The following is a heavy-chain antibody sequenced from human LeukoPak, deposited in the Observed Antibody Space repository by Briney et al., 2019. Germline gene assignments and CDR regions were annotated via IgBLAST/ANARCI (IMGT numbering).Heavy chain of an antibody. CDR3: ARGGERGGYSSSWYYFDY. Sequence: PGGSLRLSCAASGFTFSSYAMSWVRQAPGKGLEWVSVIYSGGSTYYADSVKGRFTISRDNSKNTLYLQMNSLRAEDTAVYYCARGGERGGYSSSWYYFDYWGQGTLVTVSS. CDR1: GFTFSSYA. D-gene: IGHD6-13*01. J-gene: IGHJ4*02. CDR2: IYSGGST. V-gene: IGHV3-66*01.